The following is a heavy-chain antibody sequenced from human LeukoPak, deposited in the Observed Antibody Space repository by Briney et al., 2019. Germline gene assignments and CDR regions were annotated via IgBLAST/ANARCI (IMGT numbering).Heavy chain of an antibody. CDR2: INPNTGGT. V-gene: IGHV1-2*06. J-gene: IGHJ6*02. Sequence: ASVKVSCKASGYTFIVYYMHWVRQAPGQGLEWMGRINPNTGGTNYAQKFQGRVTMTRDTSITTAYMELSGLTSDDTAVYYCSRVGPPDASGMDVWGQGTMVTVSS. CDR1: GYTFIVYY. D-gene: IGHD1-14*01. CDR3: SRVGPPDASGMDV.